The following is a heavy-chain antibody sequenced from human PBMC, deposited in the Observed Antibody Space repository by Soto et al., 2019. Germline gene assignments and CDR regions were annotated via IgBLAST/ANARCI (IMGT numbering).Heavy chain of an antibody. V-gene: IGHV1-18*01. CDR2: ISAYNGNT. CDR1: GYTFTSYG. J-gene: IGHJ4*02. D-gene: IGHD5-18*01. Sequence: ASVKVSCKASGYTFTSYGMRWVRQAPGQGLEWMGWISAYNGNTKYAQNLQGRVTMTTDTSTSTAYMELRSLRSDDTAVYYCARDQAMAQFDYWGQGTLVTVSS. CDR3: ARDQAMAQFDY.